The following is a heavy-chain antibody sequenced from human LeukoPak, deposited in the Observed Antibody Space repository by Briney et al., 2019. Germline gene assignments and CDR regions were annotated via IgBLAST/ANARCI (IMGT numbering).Heavy chain of an antibody. CDR3: ARVTSGSSDAFDI. Sequence: GGSLRLSCAASGFTVSSNYMSWVRQAPGKGLEWVSVIYSGGSTYYADSVKGRFTTSRDNSKNTLYLQMNSLRAEDTAVYYCARVTSGSSDAFDIWGQGTMVTVSS. J-gene: IGHJ3*02. CDR2: IYSGGST. V-gene: IGHV3-53*01. CDR1: GFTVSSNY. D-gene: IGHD1-26*01.